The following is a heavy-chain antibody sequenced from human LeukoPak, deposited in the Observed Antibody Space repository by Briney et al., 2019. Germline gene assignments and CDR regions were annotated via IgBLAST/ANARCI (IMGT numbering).Heavy chain of an antibody. CDR3: ARGRSSGWYFDAFDI. CDR2: IYSGGST. J-gene: IGHJ3*02. Sequence: GGSLRLSCAASGFTVSSNYMSWVRQAPGKGLEWVSVIYSGGSTYYADSVKGRFTISRDNSKNTLYLQMNSLRAEDTAVYYCARGRSSGWYFDAFDIWGQGTMVTVSS. D-gene: IGHD6-19*01. CDR1: GFTVSSNY. V-gene: IGHV3-53*01.